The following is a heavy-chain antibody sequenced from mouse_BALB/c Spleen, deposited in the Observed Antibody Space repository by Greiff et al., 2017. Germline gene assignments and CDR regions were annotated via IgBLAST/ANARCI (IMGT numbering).Heavy chain of an antibody. CDR2: ISSNGGST. CDR3: ARDGYCILLDY. V-gene: IGHV5-6-3*01. Sequence: EVKLMESGGGLVQPGGSLKLSCAASGFTFSSYGMYWVRQTPDKRLELVATISSNGGSTYYPDSVKGRFTISRDNAKNTLYLQMSSLKSEDTAMYYCARDGYCILLDYWGQGTSVTVSS. D-gene: IGHD2-3*01. CDR1: GFTFSSYG. J-gene: IGHJ4*01.